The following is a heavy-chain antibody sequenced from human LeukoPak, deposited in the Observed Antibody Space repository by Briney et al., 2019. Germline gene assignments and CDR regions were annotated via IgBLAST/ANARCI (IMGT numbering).Heavy chain of an antibody. CDR3: ARDVSPQA. Sequence: GGSLRLSCAASGFTFSSDGRQWGRQAPGKGLGWVAFIRWEGSNKYYVDAVNGRFTISRDNSKTTLSLQMNSLRAEDTAVYYRARDVSPQAWGQGTLVTVSS. V-gene: IGHV3-30*02. J-gene: IGHJ5*02. CDR2: IRWEGSNK. CDR1: GFTFSSDG. D-gene: IGHD2-8*01.